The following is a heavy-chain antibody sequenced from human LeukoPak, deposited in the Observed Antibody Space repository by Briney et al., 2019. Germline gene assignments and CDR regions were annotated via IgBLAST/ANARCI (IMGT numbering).Heavy chain of an antibody. V-gene: IGHV4-4*07. CDR3: ARFGSDGSYFDY. J-gene: IGHJ4*02. CDR2: IYASGNT. D-gene: IGHD1-26*01. Sequence: SETLSLTCTVSGGSISNNYWSWIRQPAGKGLEWIGRIYASGNTHYNPSLESRVTMSVDMSKSQFSLKLSSVTAADTAVFYCARFGSDGSYFDYWGLGTLVTVSS. CDR1: GGSISNNY.